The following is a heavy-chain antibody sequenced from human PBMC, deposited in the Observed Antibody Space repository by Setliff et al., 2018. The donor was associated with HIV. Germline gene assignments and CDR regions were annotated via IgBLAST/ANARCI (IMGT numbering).Heavy chain of an antibody. CDR1: GYSFITYG. J-gene: IGHJ4*02. CDR2: ISISKGKT. Sequence: ASVKVSCKASGYSFITYGITWVRQAPGRGLEWMGWISISKGKTDYAQKLQGRVTMATDASTSTAYMELRSLRSDDTAVYYCARESGSYYRDLDYWGQGTLVTVSS. CDR3: ARESGSYYRDLDY. V-gene: IGHV1-18*01. D-gene: IGHD1-26*01.